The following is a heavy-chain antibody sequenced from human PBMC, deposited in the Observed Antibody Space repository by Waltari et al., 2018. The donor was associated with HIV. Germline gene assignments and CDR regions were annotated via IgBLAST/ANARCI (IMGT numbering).Heavy chain of an antibody. V-gene: IGHV4-4*02. CDR3: SRVRDSGDYGLFDS. Sequence: QVQLEESGPGLVRPSGTLSVTCAVSGASISSSKWWSWVRQPPGKGPGWTGEIYHSVVTTYTPGFKTRPTLSIDKSKKQFSLNLTSVTAADTAVYYCSRVRDSGDYGLFDSWGRGTLVIVSS. CDR2: IYHSVVT. J-gene: IGHJ4*01. D-gene: IGHD4-17*01. CDR1: GASISSSKW.